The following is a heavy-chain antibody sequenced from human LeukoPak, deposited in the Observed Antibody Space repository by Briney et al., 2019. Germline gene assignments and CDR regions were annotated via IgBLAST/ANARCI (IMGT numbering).Heavy chain of an antibody. CDR2: IIPIFGTA. V-gene: IGHV1-69*13. J-gene: IGHJ4*02. D-gene: IGHD3-22*01. CDR3: ARDRYYDSSGYPQRATFDY. CDR1: GGTFSSYA. Sequence: GASVKVSCKASGGTFSSYAISWVRQAPGQGLEWMGGIIPIFGTANYAQKFQGRVTITADESTSTAYMELSSLRSDDTAVYYCARDRYYDSSGYPQRATFDYWGQGTLVTVSS.